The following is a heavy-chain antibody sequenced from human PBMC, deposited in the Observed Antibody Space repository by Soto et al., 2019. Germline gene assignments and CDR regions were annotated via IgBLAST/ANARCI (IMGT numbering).Heavy chain of an antibody. Sequence: QVQLVQSGAEVKEPGSSVKVSCKASGGSFRSSAISWVRQAPVQGLEWMGEIIPVFDKANYAPKFQGRLLINADEPTGTVSMELSSLTSEDTAVYFCARLRRDWGDAFDLWGRGTIVTVSS. CDR3: ARLRRDWGDAFDL. J-gene: IGHJ3*01. V-gene: IGHV1-69*01. D-gene: IGHD3-16*01. CDR1: GGSFRSSA. CDR2: IIPVFDKA.